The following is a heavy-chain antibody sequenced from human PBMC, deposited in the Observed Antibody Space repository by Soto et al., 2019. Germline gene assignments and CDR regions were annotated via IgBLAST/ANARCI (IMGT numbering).Heavy chain of an antibody. J-gene: IGHJ4*02. Sequence: EVQLVESGGGLVQPGGSLRLSCAASGFTFSSYSMNWVRQAPGEGLEWVSYISSSSSTIYYADSVKGRFTISRDNAKNSLYLQMNSLRAEDTAVYYCARDPRSIYSGYDVHSDYWGQGTLVTVSS. CDR1: GFTFSSYS. CDR2: ISSSSSTI. D-gene: IGHD5-12*01. V-gene: IGHV3-48*01. CDR3: ARDPRSIYSGYDVHSDY.